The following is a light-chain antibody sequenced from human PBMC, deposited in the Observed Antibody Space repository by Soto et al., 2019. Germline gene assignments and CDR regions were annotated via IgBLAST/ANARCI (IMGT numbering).Light chain of an antibody. J-gene: IGLJ2*01. CDR1: SSDVGGYNY. V-gene: IGLV2-14*01. CDR3: SSYTSSSTLVV. Sequence: QLVLTQPASVSGSPGQSITISCTGTSSDVGGYNYVSWYQQHPGKAPKLMIYDVSNRPSGVSNRFSGSKSGTTASLTISGLQAEDDADYYCSSYTSSSTLVVFGGGTKLTV. CDR2: DVS.